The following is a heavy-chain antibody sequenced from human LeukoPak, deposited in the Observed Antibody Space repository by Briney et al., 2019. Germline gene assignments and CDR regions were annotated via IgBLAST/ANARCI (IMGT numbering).Heavy chain of an antibody. CDR1: GYTFTSYD. CDR3: ARGRDSYYDSSGYYLLPDFDY. J-gene: IGHJ4*02. Sequence: GASVKVSCKASGYTFTSYDINWVRQATGQGLEWMGWMNPNSGNTGYAQKFQGRVTMTRNTSISTAYMELSSLRSEDTAVYYCARGRDSYYDSSGYYLLPDFDYWGQGTLVTVSS. V-gene: IGHV1-8*01. D-gene: IGHD3-22*01. CDR2: MNPNSGNT.